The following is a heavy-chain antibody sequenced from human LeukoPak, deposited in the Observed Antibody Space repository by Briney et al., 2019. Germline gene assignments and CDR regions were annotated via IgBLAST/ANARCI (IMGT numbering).Heavy chain of an antibody. D-gene: IGHD1-26*01. V-gene: IGHV3-9*01. J-gene: IGHJ4*02. CDR1: GFTFDDYA. CDR3: ARLVGDRTIYDY. CDR2: ISWNSGSI. Sequence: TGGSLRLSCAASGFTFDDYAMHWVRQAPGKGLEWVSGISWNSGSIGYADSVKGRFTISRDNAKNSLYLQMNSLRVEDTAVYYCARLVGDRTIYDYWGQGTLVTVSS.